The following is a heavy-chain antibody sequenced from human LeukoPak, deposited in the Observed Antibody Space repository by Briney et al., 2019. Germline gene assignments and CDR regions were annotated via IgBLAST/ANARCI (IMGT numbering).Heavy chain of an antibody. J-gene: IGHJ3*02. CDR2: IYYTESP. CDR3: ALGAAFDI. V-gene: IGHV4-59*02. CDR1: GFTVSSNY. Sequence: GSLRLSCAASGFTVSSNYMSWIRQPPGKGLEWIGYIYYTESPNYNPSLKSRLTISVDTSKNQFSLKLTSVTPADTAVYYCALGAAFDIWGPGTMVTVSS.